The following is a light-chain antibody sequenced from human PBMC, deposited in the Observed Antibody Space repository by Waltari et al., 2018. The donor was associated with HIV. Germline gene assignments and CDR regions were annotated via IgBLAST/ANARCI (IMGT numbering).Light chain of an antibody. J-gene: IGLJ3*02. Sequence: QSVLTQPPSVSGAPGQRVTISCTGTSSNIGAGFDVHWYQQIPGTAPKLLISANNNRPSGVPDRFSGSKSGTSASLAITGLQAEDEADYYCQAYDSSLSGWVFGGGTKLTVL. CDR1: SSNIGAGFD. V-gene: IGLV1-40*01. CDR3: QAYDSSLSGWV. CDR2: ANN.